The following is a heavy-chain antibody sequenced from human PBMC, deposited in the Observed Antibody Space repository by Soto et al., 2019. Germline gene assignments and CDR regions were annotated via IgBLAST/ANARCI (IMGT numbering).Heavy chain of an antibody. CDR1: GDSVSSNSAA. J-gene: IGHJ5*02. CDR3: ARGIAAGRADWLDP. D-gene: IGHD6-13*01. Sequence: QVQLQQSGPGLVKPSQTLSLTCVISGDSVSSNSAAWNWIRQSPSRGLEWLGRTYYRSKWYNDYAVSVRSRITINPDTSKNQFSLQLNSVTPEDTPVYYCARGIAAGRADWLDPWGQGTLVTVSS. V-gene: IGHV6-1*01. CDR2: TYYRSKWYN.